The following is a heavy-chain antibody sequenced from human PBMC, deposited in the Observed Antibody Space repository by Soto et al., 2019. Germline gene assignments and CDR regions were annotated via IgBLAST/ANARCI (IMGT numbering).Heavy chain of an antibody. Sequence: SETLSLTCTVSGDSISNYYWSWIRQPPGKGLEWIAYVYNSGSTNYNPSLKSRVTISEDTSKNQFSLKLSSVTSADTAVYYCASANNLYYFDYWGQGTLVTVSS. V-gene: IGHV4-59*01. CDR1: GDSISNYY. CDR3: ASANNLYYFDY. CDR2: VYNSGST. J-gene: IGHJ4*02.